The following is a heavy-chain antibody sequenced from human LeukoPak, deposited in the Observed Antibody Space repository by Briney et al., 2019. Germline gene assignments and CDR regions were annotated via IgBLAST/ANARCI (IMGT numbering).Heavy chain of an antibody. J-gene: IGHJ4*02. D-gene: IGHD5-12*01. V-gene: IGHV1-2*02. CDR2: INPNSGGT. Sequence: ASVKVSCKASGYTFTGYYMHWVRQAPGQGLEWMGWINPNSGGTDYAQKFQGRVTMTRDTSISTAYMELSRLRSDDTAVYYCARDGPDIVATVFDYWGQGTLVTVSS. CDR1: GYTFTGYY. CDR3: ARDGPDIVATVFDY.